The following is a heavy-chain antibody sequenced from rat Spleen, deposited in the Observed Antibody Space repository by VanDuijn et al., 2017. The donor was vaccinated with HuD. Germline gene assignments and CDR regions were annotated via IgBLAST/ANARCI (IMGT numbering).Heavy chain of an antibody. Sequence: QVQLKESGPGLVQPSETLSLTCTVSGFSLTSYNVHWVRQPPGKSLVWMGTIWAGGGINYNSAVQSRLSISRDTSKSQVFLKMNSLQPEDTGTYYCARHDYSGDVDFEYWGQGVRVTVSS. V-gene: IGHV2-72*01. CDR2: IWAGGGI. CDR1: GFSLTSYN. CDR3: ARHDYSGDVDFEY. J-gene: IGHJ2*01. D-gene: IGHD1-1*01.